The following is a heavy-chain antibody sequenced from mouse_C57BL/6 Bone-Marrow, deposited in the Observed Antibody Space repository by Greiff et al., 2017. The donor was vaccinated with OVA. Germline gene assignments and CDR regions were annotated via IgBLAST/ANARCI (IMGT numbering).Heavy chain of an antibody. J-gene: IGHJ2*01. V-gene: IGHV3-6*01. D-gene: IGHD1-1*01. CDR1: GYSITSGYY. Sequence: EVKLVESGPGLVKPSQSLSLTCSVTGYSITSGYYWNWIRQFPGNKLEWMGYISYDGSNNYNPSLKNRISITRDTSKNQFFLKLNSVTTEDTATYYCARSYYGSSYEESYYFDYWGQGTTLTVSS. CDR3: ARSYYGSSYEESYYFDY. CDR2: ISYDGSN.